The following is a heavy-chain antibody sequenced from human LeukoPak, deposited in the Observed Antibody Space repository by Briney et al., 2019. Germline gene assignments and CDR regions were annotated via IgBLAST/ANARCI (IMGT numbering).Heavy chain of an antibody. CDR1: GGSFSGYH. CDR2: INHTGTT. V-gene: IGHV4-34*01. J-gene: IGHJ4*02. D-gene: IGHD3-22*01. CDR3: ARAGDSSGYGDS. Sequence: PSETLSLTCAVSGGSFSGYHWTWIRQPPGKGLEWIGEINHTGTTNYNPSLKSRVTISVDTSKNQFSLRLSSVTAADTAVYYCARAGDSSGYGDSWGQGTPVTVSS.